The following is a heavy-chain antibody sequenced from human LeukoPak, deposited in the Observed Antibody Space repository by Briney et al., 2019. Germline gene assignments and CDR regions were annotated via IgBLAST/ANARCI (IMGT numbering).Heavy chain of an antibody. D-gene: IGHD6-19*01. CDR3: VRQAGVS. Sequence: GGSLRLSCAISGFSISNYWMTWVRQAPGKGLECVANIKGDGSEKNYVDSVKGRFTISRDNSKNSLYLQMNSLRVEDTAVYYCVRQAGVSWGQGTLVTVSS. V-gene: IGHV3-7*01. CDR2: IKGDGSEK. J-gene: IGHJ5*02. CDR1: GFSISNYW.